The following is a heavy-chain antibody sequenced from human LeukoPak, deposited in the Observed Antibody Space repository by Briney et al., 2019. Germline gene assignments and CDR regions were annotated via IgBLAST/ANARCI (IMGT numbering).Heavy chain of an antibody. CDR1: GYTFTGYY. V-gene: IGHV1-2*02. CDR3: ARMRAVVPAANFDY. CDR2: INPNSGGT. D-gene: IGHD2-2*01. Sequence: GASVKVSCKASGYTFTGYYMHWVRQAPGQGLEWMGWINPNSGGTNYAQKFQGRVTMTRDTSISTAYMELSRLRSDDTAVDYCARMRAVVPAANFDYWGQGTLVTVSS. J-gene: IGHJ4*02.